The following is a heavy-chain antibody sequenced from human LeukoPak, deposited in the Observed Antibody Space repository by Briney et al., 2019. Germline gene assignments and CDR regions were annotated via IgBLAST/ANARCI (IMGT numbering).Heavy chain of an antibody. CDR2: FDPEQGEA. V-gene: IGHV1-24*01. J-gene: IGHJ4*02. CDR3: ATWGPHYDSWTGYYAFNY. D-gene: IGHD3-3*01. CDR1: GYTFTGYY. Sequence: ASVKVSCKASGYTFTGYYMHWVRQAPGKGLEWMGGFDPEQGEAVYPQNFQGRVTMTEDTSTDTAYMELNSLRSDDTAVYYCATWGPHYDSWTGYYAFNYWGQGTLVTVSS.